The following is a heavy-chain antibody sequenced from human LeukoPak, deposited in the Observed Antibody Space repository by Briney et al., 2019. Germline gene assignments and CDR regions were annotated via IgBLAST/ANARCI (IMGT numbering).Heavy chain of an antibody. CDR2: ISGYSGNT. CDR3: ARRQVYSSSYQIDY. V-gene: IGHV1-18*01. CDR1: GYIFIIYG. J-gene: IGHJ4*02. D-gene: IGHD6-13*01. Sequence: ASEKVSSKPSGYIFIIYGISWVRQAPGQGLEWIGWISGYSGNTNYAQKLQGRVTMTTDTSTSTVYMELRSLRSDDTAVYYCARRQVYSSSYQIDYWGQGTLVTVSS.